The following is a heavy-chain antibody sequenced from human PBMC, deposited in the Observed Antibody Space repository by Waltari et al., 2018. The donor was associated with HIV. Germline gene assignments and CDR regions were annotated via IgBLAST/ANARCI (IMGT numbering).Heavy chain of an antibody. CDR1: GLTFSPYS. D-gene: IGHD3-22*01. Sequence: EVQLVESGGGMVKPGGSLRLSCAAPGLTFSPYSMHWVRRATRKGLEWVSSISSISTYIYYADSVKGRFTISRDNAKNSLYLQMNSLRAEDTAVYFCARGTYYYDSSGYYDNLPFDYWGQGTLVTVSS. CDR2: ISSISTYI. J-gene: IGHJ4*02. V-gene: IGHV3-21*01. CDR3: ARGTYYYDSSGYYDNLPFDY.